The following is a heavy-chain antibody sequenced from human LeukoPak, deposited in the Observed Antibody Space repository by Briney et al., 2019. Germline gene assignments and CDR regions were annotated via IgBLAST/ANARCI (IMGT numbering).Heavy chain of an antibody. CDR1: GYTFTGYY. J-gene: IGHJ4*02. V-gene: IGHV1-2*02. Sequence: ASVKVSCKASGYTFTGYYMHWVRQAPGQGLEWMGWINPNSGGTNYAQKFQGRVTMTRDTPISTAYMELSRLRSDDTAVYYCARAGYCTNGVCSLFDYWGQGTLVTVSS. CDR3: ARAGYCTNGVCSLFDY. CDR2: INPNSGGT. D-gene: IGHD2-8*01.